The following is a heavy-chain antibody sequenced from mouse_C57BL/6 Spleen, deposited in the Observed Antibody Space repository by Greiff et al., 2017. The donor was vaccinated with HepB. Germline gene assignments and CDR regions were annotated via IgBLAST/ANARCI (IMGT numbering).Heavy chain of an antibody. CDR1: GFTFSDYG. Sequence: EVHLVESGGGLVKPGGSLKLSCAASGFTFSDYGMHWVRQAPEKGLEWVAYISSGSSTIYYADTVKGRFTISRDNAKNTLFLQMTSLRSEDTAMYYCARTGWLPHYYAMDYWGQGTSVTVSS. V-gene: IGHV5-17*01. CDR2: ISSGSSTI. D-gene: IGHD2-3*01. CDR3: ARTGWLPHYYAMDY. J-gene: IGHJ4*01.